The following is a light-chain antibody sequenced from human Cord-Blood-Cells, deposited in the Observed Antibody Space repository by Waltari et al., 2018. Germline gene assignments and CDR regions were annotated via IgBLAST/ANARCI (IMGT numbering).Light chain of an antibody. V-gene: IGLV2-14*01. CDR1: SSDVVGYNY. CDR2: DVS. Sequence: QSALTQPASVSGSPGQSITISCTGTSSDVVGYNYVSWYQQHPGKAPKLMIYDVSNQPSGVSNRFSGSKSGNTASLTISGLQAEDEADYYCSSYTSSSTLVFGGGTKLTVL. CDR3: SSYTSSSTLV. J-gene: IGLJ2*01.